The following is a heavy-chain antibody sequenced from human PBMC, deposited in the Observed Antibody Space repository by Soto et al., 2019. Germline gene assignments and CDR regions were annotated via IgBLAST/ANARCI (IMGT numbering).Heavy chain of an antibody. D-gene: IGHD3-22*01. V-gene: IGHV3-30-3*01. CDR1: GFTFSSYA. J-gene: IGHJ4*02. Sequence: PGGSLRLSCAASGFTFSSYAMHWVRQAPGKGLEWVAVISYDGSNKYYADSVKGRFTISRDNSKNTLYLQMNSLRAEDTAVYYCARDLEYYYDSSGPPGYWGQGTLVTVSS. CDR3: ARDLEYYYDSSGPPGY. CDR2: ISYDGSNK.